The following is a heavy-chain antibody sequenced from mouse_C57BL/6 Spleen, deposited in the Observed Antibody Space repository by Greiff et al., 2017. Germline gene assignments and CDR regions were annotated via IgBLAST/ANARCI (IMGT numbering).Heavy chain of an antibody. Sequence: VQVVESGPELVKPGASVKISCKASGYAFSSSWMNWVKQRPGKGLEWIGRIYPGDGDTNYNGKFKGKATLTADKSSSTAYMQLSSLTSEDSAVYFCAREPQGYGSSPYFDYWGQGTTLTVSS. CDR2: IYPGDGDT. J-gene: IGHJ2*01. CDR3: AREPQGYGSSPYFDY. D-gene: IGHD1-1*01. V-gene: IGHV1-82*01. CDR1: GYAFSSSW.